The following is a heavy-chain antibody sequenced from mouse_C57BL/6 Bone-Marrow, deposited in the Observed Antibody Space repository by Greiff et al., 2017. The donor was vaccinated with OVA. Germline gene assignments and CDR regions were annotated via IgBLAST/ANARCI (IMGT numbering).Heavy chain of an antibody. CDR2: ISSGGDYI. Sequence: EVKVVESGEGLVKPGGSLKLSCAASGFTFSSYAMSWVRQTPEKRLEWVAYISSGGDYIYYADTVKGRFTISRDNARNTLYLQMSSLKSEDTAMYYCTRDDYYYFDYWGQGTTLTVSS. D-gene: IGHD2-4*01. J-gene: IGHJ2*01. CDR3: TRDDYYYFDY. V-gene: IGHV5-9-1*02. CDR1: GFTFSSYA.